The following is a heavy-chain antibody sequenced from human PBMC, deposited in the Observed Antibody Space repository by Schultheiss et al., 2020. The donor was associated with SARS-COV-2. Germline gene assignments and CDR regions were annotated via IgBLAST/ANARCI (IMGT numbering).Heavy chain of an antibody. CDR3: ARGTDHSAYNLLSFDY. Sequence: GESLKISCSASGFTFSNYGMNWVRQAPGKGLEWVAVILYDGSNKYYVDSVKGRFTISRDNFKNTLYLQMNSLRAEDTAVYYCARGTDHSAYNLLSFDYWGQGTRVTVSS. CDR1: GFTFSNYG. CDR2: ILYDGSNK. D-gene: IGHD5-12*01. J-gene: IGHJ4*02. V-gene: IGHV3-33*01.